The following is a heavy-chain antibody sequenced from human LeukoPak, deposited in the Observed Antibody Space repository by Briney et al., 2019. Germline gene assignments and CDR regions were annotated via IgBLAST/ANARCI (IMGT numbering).Heavy chain of an antibody. CDR1: GGSISGTSYY. D-gene: IGHD4-11*01. CDR2: IYFRGDT. Sequence: SETLSLTCTVSGGSISGTSYYWSWIRQPPGRGLEWIGYIYFRGDTKYNPSLKSRVTISVDTSKNQFSLKLSSVTAADTAVYYCARHPYSNFVLDYWGQGTLVTVSS. V-gene: IGHV4-59*08. CDR3: ARHPYSNFVLDY. J-gene: IGHJ4*02.